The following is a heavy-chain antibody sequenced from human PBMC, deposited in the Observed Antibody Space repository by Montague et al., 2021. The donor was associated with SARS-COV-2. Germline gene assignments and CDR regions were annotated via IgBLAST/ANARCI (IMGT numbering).Heavy chain of an antibody. D-gene: IGHD1-7*01. CDR3: ARNPARDQLTGTPNYGLGV. CDR1: GGSMTDYY. Sequence: SETLSLTCSVSGGSMTDYYWSWIRQAPGKGLEWIGFTSESGDAKSNPSLASRLTIIMGTSNNQFSLKLWFVTAADTARYYCARNPARDQLTGTPNYGLGVWGQGTTVIVSS. V-gene: IGHV4-59*01. J-gene: IGHJ6*02. CDR2: TSESGDA.